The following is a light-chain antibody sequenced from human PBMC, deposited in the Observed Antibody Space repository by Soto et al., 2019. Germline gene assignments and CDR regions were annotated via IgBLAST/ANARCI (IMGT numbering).Light chain of an antibody. CDR3: QQYYSTASS. CDR2: WAS. J-gene: IGKJ2*01. Sequence: DIVMTQSPDSLAVSLGERATINCKSSQSVLYSSNNKNYLAWYQQKPGQPPKLLIYWASTRESGVPDRFSGSGSGKDFTLTISSLQAEDVAVYYCQQYYSTASSFGQGTKLEIK. V-gene: IGKV4-1*01. CDR1: QSVLYSSNNKNY.